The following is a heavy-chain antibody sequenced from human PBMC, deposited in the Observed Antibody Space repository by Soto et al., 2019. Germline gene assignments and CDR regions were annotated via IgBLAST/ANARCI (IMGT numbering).Heavy chain of an antibody. D-gene: IGHD3-3*01. CDR2: IYSGGST. V-gene: IGHV3-66*01. CDR3: ARAGITIFGVVMYYFDY. CDR1: GLTVSSNY. J-gene: IGHJ4*02. Sequence: GGSLRLSCAASGLTVSSNYMSWVRQAPWKGLEWVSVIYSGGSTHYADSVKGRFTISRDNSKNTLYLQMNSLRAEDTAVYYCARAGITIFGVVMYYFDYWGRGTLVTVSS.